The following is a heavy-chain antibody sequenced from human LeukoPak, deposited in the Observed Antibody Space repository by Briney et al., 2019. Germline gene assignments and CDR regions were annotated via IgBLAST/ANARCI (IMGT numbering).Heavy chain of an antibody. CDR3: AGGPLGGKAMVTSRNDY. V-gene: IGHV3-11*05. D-gene: IGHD5-18*01. J-gene: IGHJ4*02. CDR2: ISSSSSYT. CDR1: GFTFSDYY. Sequence: GGSLRLSCAASGFTFSDYYMSWIRQAPGKGLEWVSYISSSSSYTNYADSVKGRFTISRDNAKNSLYLQMNSLRAEDTAVYYCAGGPLGGKAMVTSRNDYWGQGTLVTVSS.